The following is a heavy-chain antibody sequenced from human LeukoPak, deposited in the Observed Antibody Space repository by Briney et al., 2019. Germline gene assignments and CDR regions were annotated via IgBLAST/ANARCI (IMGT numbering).Heavy chain of an antibody. CDR1: GGSISSYY. Sequence: SETLSLTCTVSGGSISSYYWSGIRQPPGKGLEWIGYIYYSGSTNYNPSLKSRVTISVDTSKNQFYLKLSSVTAADTAVYYCARGPYDFWSGSTFYYYGMDVWGQGTTVTVSS. CDR3: ARGPYDFWSGSTFYYYGMDV. J-gene: IGHJ6*02. D-gene: IGHD3-3*01. CDR2: IYYSGST. V-gene: IGHV4-59*01.